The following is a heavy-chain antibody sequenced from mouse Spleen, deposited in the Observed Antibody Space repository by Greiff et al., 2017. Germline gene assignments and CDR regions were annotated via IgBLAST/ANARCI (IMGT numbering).Heavy chain of an antibody. J-gene: IGHJ4*01. D-gene: IGHD1-1*01. Sequence: QVQLQQSGAELVRPGASVTLSCKASGYTFTDYEMHWVKQTPVHGLEWIGAIDPETGGTAYNQKFKGKAILTADKSSSTAYMELRSLTSEDSAVYYCTRSPTTVVASPYAMDYWGQGTSVTVSS. V-gene: IGHV1-15*01. CDR1: GYTFTDYE. CDR2: IDPETGGT. CDR3: TRSPTTVVASPYAMDY.